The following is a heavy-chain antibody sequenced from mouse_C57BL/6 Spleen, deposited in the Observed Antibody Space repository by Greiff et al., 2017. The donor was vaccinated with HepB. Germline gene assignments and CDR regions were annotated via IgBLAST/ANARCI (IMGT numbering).Heavy chain of an antibody. CDR1: GFTFSSYG. V-gene: IGHV5-6*01. CDR2: ISSGGSYT. J-gene: IGHJ1*03. CDR3: ARLYGSSRYWYFDV. D-gene: IGHD1-1*01. Sequence: EVQLQQSGGDLVKPGGSLKLSCAASGFTFSSYGMSWVRQTPDKRLEWVATISSGGSYTYYPDSVKGRFTISRDNAKNTLYLQMSSLKSEDTAMYYCARLYGSSRYWYFDVWGTGTTVTVSS.